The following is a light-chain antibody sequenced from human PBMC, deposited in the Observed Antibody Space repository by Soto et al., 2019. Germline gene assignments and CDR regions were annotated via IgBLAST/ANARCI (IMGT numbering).Light chain of an antibody. Sequence: SSDLTQPPSVSVAPGKTARITCGGNNIGSKSVHWYQQKPGQAPVLVIYYDSDRPSGIPERFSGSNSGNTATLSISRVEAGDEADYYCQVWDSSSDHWVFGGGTKLTVL. CDR2: YDS. CDR1: NIGSKS. CDR3: QVWDSSSDHWV. V-gene: IGLV3-21*04. J-gene: IGLJ3*02.